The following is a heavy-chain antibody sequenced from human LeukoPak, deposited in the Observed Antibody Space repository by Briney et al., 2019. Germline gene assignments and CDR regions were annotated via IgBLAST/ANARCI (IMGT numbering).Heavy chain of an antibody. V-gene: IGHV3-74*01. Sequence: PGGSLRLSCAASRFTFSTYWMHWVRQAPGKGLVWVSRINSDGSSTSYADSVKGRFTISRDNAKNTLYLQMDSLRAEDTAVYYCAREETVVTLLWDDGAFDIWGQGTMVTVSS. D-gene: IGHD4-23*01. J-gene: IGHJ3*02. CDR2: INSDGSST. CDR3: AREETVVTLLWDDGAFDI. CDR1: RFTFSTYW.